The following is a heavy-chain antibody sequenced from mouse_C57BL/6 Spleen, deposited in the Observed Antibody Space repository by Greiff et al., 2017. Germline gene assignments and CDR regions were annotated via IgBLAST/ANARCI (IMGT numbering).Heavy chain of an antibody. Sequence: QVQLQQPGAELVMPGASVKLSCKASGYTFTSYWMHWVKQRPGQGLEWIGAFDPSDSYTNYNQKFKGKSTLTVDKSSSTAYMQLSSLTSEDSAVYYGASSYYSNYLWFAYWGQGTLVTVSA. CDR2: FDPSDSYT. V-gene: IGHV1-69*01. J-gene: IGHJ3*01. CDR1: GYTFTSYW. CDR3: ASSYYSNYLWFAY. D-gene: IGHD2-5*01.